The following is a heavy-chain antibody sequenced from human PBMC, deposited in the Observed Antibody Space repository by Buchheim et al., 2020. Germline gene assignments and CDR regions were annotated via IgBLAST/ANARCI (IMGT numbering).Heavy chain of an antibody. CDR3: ARSDPGPIYGMDV. CDR1: GFTFSDYY. J-gene: IGHJ6*02. V-gene: IGHV3-11*06. Sequence: QVQLVESGGGLVKPGGSLRLSCAASGFTFSDYYMSWIRQAPGKGLEWVSYISSSSCYTNYADSVKGRFTISSDNANNSLYLPMSSLRAEDTAVYYCARSDPGPIYGMDVWGRETT. CDR2: ISSSSCYT. D-gene: IGHD1-1*01.